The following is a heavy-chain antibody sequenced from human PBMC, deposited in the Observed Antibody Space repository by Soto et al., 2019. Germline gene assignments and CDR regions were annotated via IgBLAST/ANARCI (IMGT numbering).Heavy chain of an antibody. CDR2: IGTAGDP. V-gene: IGHV3-13*05. CDR3: ARGGIPDGDGLDV. J-gene: IGHJ6*02. CDR1: GFTFSRYG. D-gene: IGHD1-26*01. Sequence: EVQLVESGGDLVQPGGSLRLSCAASGFTFSRYGMYWVRQATGKGLEWVAAIGTAGDPYYPAPVKGRFTISRENAKNSLYLQMDSLRAGDTAVYYCARGGIPDGDGLDVCGQGTTVTVS.